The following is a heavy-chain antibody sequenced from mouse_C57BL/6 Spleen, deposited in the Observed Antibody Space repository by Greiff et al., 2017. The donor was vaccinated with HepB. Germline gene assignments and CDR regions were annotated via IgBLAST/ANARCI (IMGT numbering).Heavy chain of an antibody. Sequence: QVQLQQSGTELVKPGASVKLSCKASGYTFTSYWMHWVKQRPGQGLEWIGNINPSNGGTNYNEKFKSKATLTVDKSSSTAYMQLSSLTSEDSAVYYCARDHSYYGSSYPYVWGTGTTVTVSS. CDR2: INPSNGGT. J-gene: IGHJ1*03. D-gene: IGHD1-1*01. CDR3: ARDHSYYGSSYPYV. CDR1: GYTFTSYW. V-gene: IGHV1-53*01.